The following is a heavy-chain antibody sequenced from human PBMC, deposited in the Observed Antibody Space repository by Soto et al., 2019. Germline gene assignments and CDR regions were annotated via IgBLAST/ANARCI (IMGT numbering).Heavy chain of an antibody. J-gene: IGHJ3*02. Sequence: SETLSLTCSVSGDSISNSRFYWAWIRQPPGKGLDWIGSIYYSGSTYYNPSLKSRVTISVDTSKNQFSLKLSSVTAADTAVYYCARHPYGDNDAFDIWGQGTMVTVSS. CDR2: IYYSGST. CDR3: ARHPYGDNDAFDI. D-gene: IGHD4-17*01. V-gene: IGHV4-39*01. CDR1: GDSISNSRFY.